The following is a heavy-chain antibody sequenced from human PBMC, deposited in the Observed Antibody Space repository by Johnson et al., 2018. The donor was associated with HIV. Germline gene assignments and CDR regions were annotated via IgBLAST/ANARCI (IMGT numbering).Heavy chain of an antibody. CDR3: ARERIGYSSSGDAFDI. D-gene: IGHD6-13*01. J-gene: IGHJ3*02. CDR2: INSDGSST. V-gene: IGHV3-74*01. CDR1: GFTFDDYA. Sequence: VQLVESGGGFIQAGRSLRLSCAASGFTFDDYAMHWVRQAPGKGLEWVSRINSDGSSTSYADSVMGRFTISRDNAQNTLYLQMNSLRAEDTTVYYCARERIGYSSSGDAFDIWGQGTMVTVSS.